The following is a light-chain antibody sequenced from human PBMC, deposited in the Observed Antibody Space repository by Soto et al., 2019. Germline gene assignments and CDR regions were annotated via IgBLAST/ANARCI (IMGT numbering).Light chain of an antibody. CDR1: QTLANY. CDR2: DAS. V-gene: IGKV3-11*01. Sequence: EVVLTQSPATLSLSPGERATLSCRASQTLANYLAWYQQRPGQAPRLLISDASNRAAGIPARFSGSGSGTDFTLTISRLEPEDSAFYYRQQRSDSYTFGQGTTLEIK. CDR3: QQRSDSYT. J-gene: IGKJ2*01.